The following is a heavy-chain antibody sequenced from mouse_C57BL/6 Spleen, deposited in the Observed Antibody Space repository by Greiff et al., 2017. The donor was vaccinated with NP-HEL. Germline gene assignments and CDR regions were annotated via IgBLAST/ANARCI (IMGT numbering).Heavy chain of an antibody. Sequence: VQLQQSGAELVKPGASVKLSCTASGFNIKDYYMHWVKQRTEQGLEWIGRIDPEDGETKYAPKFQGKATITADPSSNTAYLQLSSLTSEDTAVYYCASYYYGSSYFDYRGQGTTLPVSS. CDR3: ASYYYGSSYFDY. V-gene: IGHV14-2*01. J-gene: IGHJ2*01. CDR2: IDPEDGET. D-gene: IGHD1-1*01. CDR1: GFNIKDYY.